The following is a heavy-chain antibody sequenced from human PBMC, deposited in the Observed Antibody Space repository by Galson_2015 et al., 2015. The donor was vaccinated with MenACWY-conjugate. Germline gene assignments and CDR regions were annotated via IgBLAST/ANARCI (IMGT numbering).Heavy chain of an antibody. CDR3: GRQNAHGPFDN. CDR2: VHPSDSDI. V-gene: IGHV5-51*01. J-gene: IGHJ4*02. Sequence: QSGAEVKKPGDSLKISCRASGYTFTGYWIGWVRQVPGRGLEWLGIVHPSDSDIKYSPSFQGQVTFSVDRSINTVYLQWRSLRASDTAMYYCGRQNAHGPFDNWGQGTLVTVSS. D-gene: IGHD2-2*01. CDR1: GYTFTGYW.